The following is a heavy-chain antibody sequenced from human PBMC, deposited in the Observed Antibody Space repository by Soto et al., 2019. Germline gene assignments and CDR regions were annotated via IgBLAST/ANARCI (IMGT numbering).Heavy chain of an antibody. CDR3: AKDQSTNSRSYHALDV. Sequence: QVQLVESGGGVVQPGESLRLSSAASEFTFSSYAMHWVRQAPGKGLEWVAVVSNDGSNKYYADSVKGRFTISRDNSKNTLNLQMNSLRAEDTAVYYCAKDQSTNSRSYHALDVWGQGTTVTVSS. D-gene: IGHD2-8*01. V-gene: IGHV3-30*18. J-gene: IGHJ6*02. CDR1: EFTFSSYA. CDR2: VSNDGSNK.